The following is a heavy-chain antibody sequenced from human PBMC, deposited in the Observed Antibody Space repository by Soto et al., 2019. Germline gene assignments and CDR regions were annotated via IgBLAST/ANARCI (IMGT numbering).Heavy chain of an antibody. J-gene: IGHJ1*01. CDR2: ISYDGSKK. CDR3: ARDTSGLEYFQH. V-gene: IGHV3-30*01. D-gene: IGHD6-19*01. Sequence: QVQLVESGGGVVQPGRSLRLSCAASGFTFSRSAMHWVRQAPGKGLEWVAVISYDGSKKYYADSVKGRFTISRDNSKNTLFLQMNSLGPEDTSVYYCARDTSGLEYFQHWGQGTLVTASS. CDR1: GFTFSRSA.